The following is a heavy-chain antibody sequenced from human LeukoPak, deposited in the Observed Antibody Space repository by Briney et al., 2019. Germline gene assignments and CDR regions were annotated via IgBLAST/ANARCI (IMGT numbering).Heavy chain of an antibody. CDR3: AKWRCSGGSCQRVFDY. J-gene: IGHJ4*02. CDR1: GFTFSIYA. CDR2: ISGSGGST. D-gene: IGHD2-15*01. Sequence: GGSLRLSCAGSGFTFSIYAMNWVRQAPGKGLEWVSAISGSGGSTYYADSVKGRFTISRDNSKNTLYLQMNSLRAEDTAVYYCAKWRCSGGSCQRVFDYWGQGTLVTVSS. V-gene: IGHV3-23*01.